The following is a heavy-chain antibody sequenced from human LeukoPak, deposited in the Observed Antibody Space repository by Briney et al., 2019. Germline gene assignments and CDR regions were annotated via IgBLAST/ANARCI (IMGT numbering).Heavy chain of an antibody. D-gene: IGHD5-12*01. Sequence: AGGSLRLSCAASGFTFSSYSMNWVRQAPGKGLEWVSSISSSSSYIYYADSVKGRFTISRDNAKNSLYLQMNSLRAEDTAVYYCARDKWLPYRGSDYWGQGTLVTVSS. CDR2: ISSSSSYI. CDR1: GFTFSSYS. J-gene: IGHJ4*02. V-gene: IGHV3-21*01. CDR3: ARDKWLPYRGSDY.